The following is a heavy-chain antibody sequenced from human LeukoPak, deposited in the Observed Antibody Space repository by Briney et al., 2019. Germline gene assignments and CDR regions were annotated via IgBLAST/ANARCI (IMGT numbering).Heavy chain of an antibody. D-gene: IGHD5-12*01. V-gene: IGHV4-30-4*08. CDR2: IYYSGRT. Sequence: SQTLSLTCTVSGGSISSGDYYWSWIRQPPGKCMEWVGYIYYSGRTYYNPSLKSRVTISVDTSKNQFSLKLSSVTAADTAVYYCAGNLVATSSIDYWGQGTLVTVSS. CDR1: GGSISSGDYY. CDR3: AGNLVATSSIDY. J-gene: IGHJ4*02.